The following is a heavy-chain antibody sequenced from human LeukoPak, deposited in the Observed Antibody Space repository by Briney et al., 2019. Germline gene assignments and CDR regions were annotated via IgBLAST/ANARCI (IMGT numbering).Heavy chain of an antibody. CDR1: GFTFSSYG. J-gene: IGHJ4*02. Sequence: HPGGSLRLSCAASGFTFSSYGMHWVRQAPGEGLEWVAVIWYDGSNKYYADSVKGRFTISRDNSKNTLYLQMNSLRAEDTAVYYCARDSFYYDILTGYYKLTYYSDYWGQGTLVTVSS. CDR3: ARDSFYYDILTGYYKLTYYSDY. CDR2: IWYDGSNK. D-gene: IGHD3-9*01. V-gene: IGHV3-33*01.